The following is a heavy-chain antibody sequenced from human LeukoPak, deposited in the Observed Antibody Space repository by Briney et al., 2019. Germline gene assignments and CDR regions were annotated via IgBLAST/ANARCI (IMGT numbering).Heavy chain of an antibody. J-gene: IGHJ6*02. CDR3: ARSASSSWYGLDV. Sequence: GGSLRLSCAASGFTFSSYNMHWVRQAPGKGLEWVPSISSSSTHIYYADFLKGRSTISRDNAKNSLYLQVNSLRAEDTSVYYCARSASSSWYGLDVWGQGTTVTVSS. V-gene: IGHV3-21*01. D-gene: IGHD6-13*01. CDR2: ISSSSTHI. CDR1: GFTFSSYN.